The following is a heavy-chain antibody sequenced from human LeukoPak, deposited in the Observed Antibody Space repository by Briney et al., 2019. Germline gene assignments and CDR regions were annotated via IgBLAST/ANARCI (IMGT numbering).Heavy chain of an antibody. J-gene: IGHJ4*02. Sequence: SQTLSLTCAISGDSDSSNSAAWNWIRQSPSRGLEWLGRTYYRSKWYNDYAVSVKSRITINPDTFKNQFSLQLNSVTPEDTAVYYCARSDPETGDSHYFDYWGQGTLVTVSS. CDR3: ARSDPETGDSHYFDY. D-gene: IGHD7-27*01. V-gene: IGHV6-1*01. CDR1: GDSDSSNSAA. CDR2: TYYRSKWYN.